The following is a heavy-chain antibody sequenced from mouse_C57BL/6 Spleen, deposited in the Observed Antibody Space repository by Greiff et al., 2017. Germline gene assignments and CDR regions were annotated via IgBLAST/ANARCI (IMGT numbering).Heavy chain of an antibody. CDR3: TSPYYYGRDYAMDY. CDR2: IRNKANNHAT. CDR1: GFTFSDAW. V-gene: IGHV6-6*01. Sequence: EVKLMESGGGLVQPGGSMKLSCAASGFTFSDAWMDWVRQSPEKGLEWVAEIRNKANNHATYYAESVKGRFTISRDYSKSSVYLQMNSLRAEDTGIYYCTSPYYYGRDYAMDYWGQGTSVTVSS. D-gene: IGHD1-1*01. J-gene: IGHJ4*01.